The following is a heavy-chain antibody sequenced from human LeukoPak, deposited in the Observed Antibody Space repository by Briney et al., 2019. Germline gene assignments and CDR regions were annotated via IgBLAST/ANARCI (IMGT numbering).Heavy chain of an antibody. CDR1: GFTFSSYE. J-gene: IGHJ5*02. D-gene: IGHD3-10*01. CDR2: IKQDGSEK. Sequence: GGSLRLSCAASGFTFSSYEMNWVRQAPGKGLEWVANIKQDGSEKYYVDSVKGRFTISRDNAKNSLYLQMNSLRAEDTAVYYCAREPYYYGSGSDLRPFDPWGQGTLVTVSS. CDR3: AREPYYYGSGSDLRPFDP. V-gene: IGHV3-7*01.